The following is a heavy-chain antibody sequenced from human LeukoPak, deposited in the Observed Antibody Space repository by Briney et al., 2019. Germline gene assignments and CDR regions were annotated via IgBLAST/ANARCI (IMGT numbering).Heavy chain of an antibody. D-gene: IGHD1-26*01. CDR2: IYPGDSDT. V-gene: IGHV5-51*01. CDR3: ARRLVGATRDNWFDP. CDR1: GYSFTNYW. Sequence: GESLKISRKGSGYSFTNYWIGWVRQMPGKGLEWMGIIYPGDSDTRYSPSFQGQVTISADKSISTAYLQWSSLKASDTAMYYCARRLVGATRDNWFDPWGQGTLVTVSS. J-gene: IGHJ5*02.